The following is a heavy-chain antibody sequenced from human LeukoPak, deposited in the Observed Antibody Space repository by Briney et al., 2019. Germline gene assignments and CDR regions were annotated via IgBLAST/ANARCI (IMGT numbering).Heavy chain of an antibody. CDR1: GGSISSYY. CDR3: ARGPDTVTTATLDN. V-gene: IGHV4-59*01. Sequence: SETLSLTCTVSGGSISSYYWSWIRQPPGKGLEWIGYIYYSGSTNYNPSLKSRVTISVDTSKNQFSLKLSSVTAADTAVYYCARGPDTVTTATLDNWGQGTLVTVSS. J-gene: IGHJ4*02. CDR2: IYYSGST. D-gene: IGHD4-17*01.